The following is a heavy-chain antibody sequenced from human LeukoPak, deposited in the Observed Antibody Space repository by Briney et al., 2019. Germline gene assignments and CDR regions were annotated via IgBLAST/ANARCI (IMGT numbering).Heavy chain of an antibody. CDR2: ILYSGTTT. CDR3: ARVGDWNDLVY. CDR1: GGSISSYY. Sequence: PSETLSLTCTVSGGSISSYYWSWIRQTPGKGLEWIGYILYSGTTTNCNPSLKSPVTISVDTSKNQFSLKLSSVTAADTAVYYCARVGDWNDLVYWGQGTLVTVSS. V-gene: IGHV4-59*01. J-gene: IGHJ4*02. D-gene: IGHD1-1*01.